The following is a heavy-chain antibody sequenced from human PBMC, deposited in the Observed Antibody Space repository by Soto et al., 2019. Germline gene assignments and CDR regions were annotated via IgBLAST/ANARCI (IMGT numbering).Heavy chain of an antibody. CDR3: ASGSSNSWR. Sequence: PSETLSLTCTVSGGSISSRIHYWGWIRQPPGKELEWIGSIYYTGTTYHNPSLKSRLTISVHTSNNQFSLSLSSVTAADTAVYYCASGSSNSWRWGPGTLVTVSS. J-gene: IGHJ4*02. CDR1: GGSISSRIHY. V-gene: IGHV4-39*01. D-gene: IGHD6-13*01. CDR2: IYYTGTT.